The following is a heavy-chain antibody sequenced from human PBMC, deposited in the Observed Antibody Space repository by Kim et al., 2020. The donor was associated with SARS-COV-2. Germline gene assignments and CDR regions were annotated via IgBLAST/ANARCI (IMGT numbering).Heavy chain of an antibody. CDR2: IRPDNGDT. D-gene: IGHD6-19*01. J-gene: IGHJ5*01. Sequence: ASVKVSFQASGYIFTGHYIHWVRQAPGQGLEWMGRIRPDNGDTYYAQKFQGRVTWSRDMSIATVYMELRSLTSDDTAVYYCATEGGGSGQWMVFFDFWGQGSLVTVSS. CDR1: GYIFTGHY. CDR3: ATEGGGSGQWMVFFDF. V-gene: IGHV1-2*06.